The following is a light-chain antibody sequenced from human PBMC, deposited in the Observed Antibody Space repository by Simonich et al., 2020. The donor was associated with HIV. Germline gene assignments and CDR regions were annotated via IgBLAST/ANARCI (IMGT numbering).Light chain of an antibody. CDR2: AAS. V-gene: IGKV1-39*01. CDR1: QGIRNA. Sequence: IQMTQSPSSLSASVGDRVTITCRASQGIRNALGWYQQKPGKAPKLLIYAASSLQRGVPSRFSGSGSGTDFTLTISSLQPEDFATYYCQQSYSTPRTFGQGTKVEIK. J-gene: IGKJ1*01. CDR3: QQSYSTPRT.